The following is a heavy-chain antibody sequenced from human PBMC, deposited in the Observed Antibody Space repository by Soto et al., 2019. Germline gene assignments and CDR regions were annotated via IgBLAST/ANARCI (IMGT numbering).Heavy chain of an antibody. CDR3: ASPRGGGPRYYYMDV. CDR1: GGSISSSSYY. Sequence: PSETLSLTCTVSGGSISSSSYYWGWIRQPPGKGLEWIGSIYYSGSTYYNPSLKSRVTISVDTSKNQFSLKLSSVTAADTAVYYCASPRGGGPRYYYMDVWGKGTTVTVSS. J-gene: IGHJ6*03. D-gene: IGHD2-15*01. V-gene: IGHV4-39*01. CDR2: IYYSGST.